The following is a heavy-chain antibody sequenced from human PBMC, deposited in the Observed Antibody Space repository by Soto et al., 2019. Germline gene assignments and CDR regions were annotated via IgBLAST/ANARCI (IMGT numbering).Heavy chain of an antibody. V-gene: IGHV6-1*01. CDR2: TYYRSKWYN. D-gene: IGHD6-19*01. CDR3: ARDWGYSSGWTGTVNWFDP. Sequence: PSQTLSLTCAISGDSVSSNSAAWNRIRQSPSRGLEWLGRTYYRSKWYNDYAVSVKSRITINPDTSKNQFSLQLNSVTPEDTAVYYCARDWGYSSGWTGTVNWFDPWGQGTLVTVSS. J-gene: IGHJ5*02. CDR1: GDSVSSNSAA.